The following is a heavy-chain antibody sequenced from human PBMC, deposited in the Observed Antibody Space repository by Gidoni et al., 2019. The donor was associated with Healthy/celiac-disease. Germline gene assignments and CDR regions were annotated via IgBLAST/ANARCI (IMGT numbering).Heavy chain of an antibody. D-gene: IGHD3-3*01. Sequence: SCKASGYTFTGHYMHWVRQAPGPGLEWMGWINPNSGGTNYAQKFQGRVTMTRDTSISTAYMELSRLRSDDTAVYYCARDSGDYDFWSGYYYYYYYGMDVWGQGTTVTVSS. CDR2: INPNSGGT. CDR1: GYTFTGHY. V-gene: IGHV1-2*02. CDR3: ARDSGDYDFWSGYYYYYYYGMDV. J-gene: IGHJ6*02.